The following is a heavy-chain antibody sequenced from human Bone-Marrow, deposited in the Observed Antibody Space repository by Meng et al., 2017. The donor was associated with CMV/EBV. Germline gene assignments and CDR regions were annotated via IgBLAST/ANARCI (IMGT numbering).Heavy chain of an antibody. CDR3: AREGPYVDTAMVYGMDV. CDR1: GGSISSSSYY. Sequence: SETLSLTCTVSGGSISSSSYYWGWIRQPPGKGLEWIGSIYYSGSTYYNPSLKSRVTISVDTSKNQFSLKLSSVTAADTAVYYCAREGPYVDTAMVYGMDVWGQGTTVTGYS. V-gene: IGHV4-39*07. D-gene: IGHD5-18*01. CDR2: IYYSGST. J-gene: IGHJ6*01.